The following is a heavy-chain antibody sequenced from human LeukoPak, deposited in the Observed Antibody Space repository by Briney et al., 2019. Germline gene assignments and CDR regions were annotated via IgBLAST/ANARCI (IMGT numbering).Heavy chain of an antibody. CDR2: ISGSTVNT. V-gene: IGHV3-23*01. CDR1: GFTFSNYA. CDR3: ARKHETSAFLLAF. D-gene: IGHD3-22*01. Sequence: PGGSLRLSCAASGFTFSNYAMSWVRQAPGKGLEWVSTISGSTVNTYYADSVKGRFTISRDNSKNTLNLQMNSLRAEDTAVYYCARKHETSAFLLAFWGQGTLVTVSS. J-gene: IGHJ4*02.